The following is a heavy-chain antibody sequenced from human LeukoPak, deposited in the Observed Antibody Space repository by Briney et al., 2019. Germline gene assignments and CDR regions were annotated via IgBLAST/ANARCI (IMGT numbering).Heavy chain of an antibody. Sequence: QASETLSLTCAVYGGSFSGYYWSWIRQPPGKGLEWIGNIYYSGSTYYNPSLKSRVTIFVDTSKNHFSLKVNSVTAADTAVYYCARLDNSGYYTLDYWGQGTLVTVSS. V-gene: IGHV4-34*01. CDR2: IYYSGST. CDR3: ARLDNSGYYTLDY. CDR1: GGSFSGYY. D-gene: IGHD3-22*01. J-gene: IGHJ4*02.